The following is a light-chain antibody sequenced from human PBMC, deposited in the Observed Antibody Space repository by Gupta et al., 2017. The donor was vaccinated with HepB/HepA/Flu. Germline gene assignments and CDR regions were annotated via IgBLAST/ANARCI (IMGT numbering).Light chain of an antibody. Sequence: DIQMTQSPSSLSASVGDRVIITCRSSQSVTSYLNWYQQRSGRAPKLLIYAASSLQSGVPSRFSGAGYGTDLTLSISSLQPEDFATYYCHQSYSTPLTFGGGTKVEI. V-gene: IGKV1-39*01. CDR3: HQSYSTPLT. J-gene: IGKJ4*01. CDR2: AAS. CDR1: QSVTSY.